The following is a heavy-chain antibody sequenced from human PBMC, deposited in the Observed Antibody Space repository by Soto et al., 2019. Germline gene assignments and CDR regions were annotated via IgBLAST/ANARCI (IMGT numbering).Heavy chain of an antibody. CDR2: IYYSGST. Sequence: SETLSLTCTVSGGSISSYYWSWIRQPPGKGLEWIGYIYYSGSTNYNPSLKSRVTISVDTSKNQFSLKLSSVTAADTAVYYCARNLQGVYYFDYWGQGALVTVSS. J-gene: IGHJ4*02. CDR1: GGSISSYY. V-gene: IGHV4-59*08. CDR3: ARNLQGVYYFDY. D-gene: IGHD6-13*01.